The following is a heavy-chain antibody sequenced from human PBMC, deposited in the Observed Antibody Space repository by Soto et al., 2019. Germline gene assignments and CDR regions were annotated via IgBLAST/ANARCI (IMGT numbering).Heavy chain of an antibody. CDR2: ISYDGSNK. CDR3: AKDAGQLPDWFDP. V-gene: IGHV3-30*18. Sequence: LRLSCAASGFTFRNYDMHWVRQAPGKGLEGVADISYDGSNKYYADSVKGRFTIPRDNAKNTLYLQMNSLRAEDTAVYYCAKDAGQLPDWFDPWGQGTLVTVSS. CDR1: GFTFRNYD. J-gene: IGHJ5*02. D-gene: IGHD2-2*01.